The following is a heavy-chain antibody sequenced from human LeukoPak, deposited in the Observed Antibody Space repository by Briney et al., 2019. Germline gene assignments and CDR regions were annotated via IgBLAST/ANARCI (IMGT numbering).Heavy chain of an antibody. V-gene: IGHV1-8*03. CDR1: GYTFTSYD. CDR2: MNPNSGNT. CDR3: ARDRYRWDFDY. J-gene: IGHJ4*02. D-gene: IGHD5-18*01. Sequence: ASVKVSCKSSGYTFTSYDINWVRQATGQGLEWMGWMNPNSGNTGYAQKFQGRVTITRNTSISTAYMELSSLRSEDTAVYYCARDRYRWDFDYWGQGTLVTVSS.